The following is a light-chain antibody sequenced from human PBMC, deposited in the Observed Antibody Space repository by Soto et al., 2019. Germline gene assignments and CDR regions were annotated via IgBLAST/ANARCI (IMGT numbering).Light chain of an antibody. CDR3: SSYTSSSTGYV. CDR2: EVT. Sequence: LTHPASVSGSPGQSITISCTGTSSDVGGYNYVSWYQQHPGKAPKPMIYEVTNRPSGVSNRFSGSKSGNRASLTISGLQAEDEADYYCSSYTSSSTGYVFGSGTKVTVL. J-gene: IGLJ1*01. V-gene: IGLV2-14*01. CDR1: SSDVGGYNY.